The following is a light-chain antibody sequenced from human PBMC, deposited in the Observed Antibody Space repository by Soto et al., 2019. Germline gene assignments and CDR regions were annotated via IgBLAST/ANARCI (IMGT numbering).Light chain of an antibody. Sequence: HSVLTQPASVSGSPGQSITISCTGATTDVDGYDYVSWYQQHPGQAPKLMIFDVNNRPSGVSGRFPGSKSGDTASLTISGLQAEDDGDYYCTSYTGSAPFYFFGSATKVTVL. J-gene: IGLJ1*01. CDR2: DVN. V-gene: IGLV2-14*03. CDR3: TSYTGSAPFYF. CDR1: TTDVDGYDY.